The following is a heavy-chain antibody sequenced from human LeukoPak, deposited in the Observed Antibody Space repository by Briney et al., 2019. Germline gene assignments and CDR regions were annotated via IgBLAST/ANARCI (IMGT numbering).Heavy chain of an antibody. CDR3: ARVQDYDFWSGYSSASYYMDV. J-gene: IGHJ6*03. CDR1: GGSISSYY. V-gene: IGHV4-4*07. CDR2: IYTSGST. Sequence: SETLSLTCTVSGGSISSYYWSWIRQPAGKGLEWIGRIYTSGSTNYNPSLKSRVAMSVDTSKNQFSLKLSSVTAADTAVYYCARVQDYDFWSGYSSASYYMDVWGKGTTVTVSS. D-gene: IGHD3-3*01.